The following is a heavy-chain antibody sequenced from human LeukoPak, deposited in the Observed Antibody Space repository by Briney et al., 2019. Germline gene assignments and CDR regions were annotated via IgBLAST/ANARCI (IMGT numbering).Heavy chain of an antibody. V-gene: IGHV3-21*01. J-gene: IGHJ4*02. Sequence: GGSLRLSCAASGFTFSNYNMNWVRQAPGKGLEWVSSISSSSSYIYYADSVKGRFTISRDNAKNSLYLQMNSLRAEDTAVYYCARVYCGGDCYTFDYWGQGTLVTVSS. D-gene: IGHD2-21*02. CDR3: ARVYCGGDCYTFDY. CDR1: GFTFSNYN. CDR2: ISSSSSYI.